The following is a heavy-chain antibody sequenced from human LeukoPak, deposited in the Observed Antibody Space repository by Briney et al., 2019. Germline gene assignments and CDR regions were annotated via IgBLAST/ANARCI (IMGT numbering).Heavy chain of an antibody. J-gene: IGHJ6*03. Sequence: GGSLRLSCTASGSTFSGDDMHWVRQVTGKGLEWVSAIGTAGDTYYADSVKGRFTISTENAKNSLYLQMNSLRAGDTAVYYCAKEVATTTGTHYFQYMDVWGKGTTVTVSS. V-gene: IGHV3-13*01. D-gene: IGHD1-1*01. CDR2: IGTAGDT. CDR1: GSTFSGDD. CDR3: AKEVATTTGTHYFQYMDV.